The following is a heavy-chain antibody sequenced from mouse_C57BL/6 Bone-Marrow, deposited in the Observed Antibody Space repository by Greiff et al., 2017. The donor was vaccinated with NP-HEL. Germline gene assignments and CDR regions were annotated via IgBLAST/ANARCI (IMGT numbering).Heavy chain of an antibody. CDR3: ARDIYYGYDEGDYYAMDY. CDR1: GYTFTSYW. V-gene: IGHV1-61*01. J-gene: IGHJ4*01. D-gene: IGHD2-2*01. CDR2: IYPSDSET. Sequence: QVQLQQPGAELVRPGSSVKLSCKASGYTFTSYWMDWVKQRPGQGLEWIGNIYPSDSETHYNQKFKDKATLTVDKSSSTAYMQLSSLTSEDSAVYYCARDIYYGYDEGDYYAMDYWGQGTSVTVSS.